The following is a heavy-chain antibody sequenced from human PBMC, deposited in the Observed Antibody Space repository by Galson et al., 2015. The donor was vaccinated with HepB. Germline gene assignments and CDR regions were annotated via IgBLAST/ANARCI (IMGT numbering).Heavy chain of an antibody. V-gene: IGHV4-34*01. CDR3: ARGFEGYYYGMDV. J-gene: IGHJ6*02. CDR2: IHHSGST. CDR1: GGSFSGYY. Sequence: SETLSLTCAVYGGSFSGYYWSWIRQPPGKGLEWIGEIHHSGSTNYNPSLKSRVTISVDTSKNQFSLQLNSVTPEDTAVYYCARGFEGYYYGMDVWGQGTTVTVSS.